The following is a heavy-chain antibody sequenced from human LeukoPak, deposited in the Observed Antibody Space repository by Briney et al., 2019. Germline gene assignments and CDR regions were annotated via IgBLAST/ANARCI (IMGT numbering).Heavy chain of an antibody. CDR1: GFTFSSYA. J-gene: IGHJ4*02. D-gene: IGHD6-19*01. CDR2: ISSNGGST. Sequence: GGSLRLSCSASGFTFSSYAMHWVRQAPGKGLEYVSAISSNGGSTYYADSVKGRFTISRDNSKNTLYLQMSSLRAEDTAVYYCVKDSVRIAVAGLFDYWGRGTLVTVSS. V-gene: IGHV3-64D*06. CDR3: VKDSVRIAVAGLFDY.